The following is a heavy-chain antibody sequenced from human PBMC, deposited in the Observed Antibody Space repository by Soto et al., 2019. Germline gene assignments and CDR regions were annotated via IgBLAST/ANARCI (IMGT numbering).Heavy chain of an antibody. V-gene: IGHV1-3*01. D-gene: IGHD5-18*01. CDR1: GYTFTSYA. CDR2: INAGNGNT. CDR3: ARSDTAMAGNWFDP. J-gene: IGHJ5*02. Sequence: QVQLVQSGAEVKKPGASVKVSCKASGYTFTSYAMHWVRQAPGQRLEWMGWINAGNGNTKYSQKFQGRVTITRYTSASTAYMELSSLRSEDTAVYYCARSDTAMAGNWFDPWGQGTLVTVSS.